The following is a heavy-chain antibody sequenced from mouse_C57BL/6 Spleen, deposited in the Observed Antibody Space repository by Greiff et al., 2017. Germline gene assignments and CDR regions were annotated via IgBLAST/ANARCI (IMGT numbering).Heavy chain of an antibody. V-gene: IGHV1-52*01. CDR2: IDPSDSET. CDR3: ARSEGSVGDWFAY. J-gene: IGHJ3*01. CDR1: GYTFTSYW. D-gene: IGHD1-1*01. Sequence: VQLQQPGAELVRPGSSVKLSCKASGYTFTSYWMHWVKQRPIQGLEWIGNIDPSDSETHYNQKFKDKATLTVDKSSSTAYMQLSSLTSEDSAVYYCARSEGSVGDWFAYWGQGTLVTVSA.